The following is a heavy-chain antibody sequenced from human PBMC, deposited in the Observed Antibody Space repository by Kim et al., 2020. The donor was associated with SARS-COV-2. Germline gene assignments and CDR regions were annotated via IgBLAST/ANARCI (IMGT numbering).Heavy chain of an antibody. D-gene: IGHD1-26*01. CDR2: ISHSGNT. CDR3: ARLHSDAGGYYRFAP. V-gene: IGHV4-4*02. Sequence: SETLSLTCGVSGGSISSGTWWSWVRHPPWKVLEWIGEISHSGNTNYNPSLRSRVNISIDKSKNQFSLSLNSVTAADTAFYYCARLHSDAGGYYRFAPWGQGTLATVSS. CDR1: GGSISSGTW. J-gene: IGHJ5*02.